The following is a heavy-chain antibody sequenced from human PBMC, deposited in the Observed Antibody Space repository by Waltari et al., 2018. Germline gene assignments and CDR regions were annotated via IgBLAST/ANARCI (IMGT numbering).Heavy chain of an antibody. V-gene: IGHV3-48*01. CDR1: GFTFSSYS. CDR2: ISSSSSTI. Sequence: EVQLVESGGGLVQPGGSLRPSCAASGFTFSSYSMNWVRQAPGKGLEWVSYISSSSSTIYYADSVKGRFTSSRDNAKNSLYLQMNSLRAEDTAVYYCARDGGCFDIWGQGTMVTVSS. J-gene: IGHJ3*02. D-gene: IGHD3-16*01. CDR3: ARDGGCFDI.